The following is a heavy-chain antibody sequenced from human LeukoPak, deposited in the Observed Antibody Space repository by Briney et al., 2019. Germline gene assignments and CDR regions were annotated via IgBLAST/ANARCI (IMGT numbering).Heavy chain of an antibody. Sequence: SETLSLTCTVSGGSISNYYWSWIRQPAGKVLEWIGRKYARGSSSYNPPVQSRVTMSVDTSKNQSSLKLRSVTAADTAVYYCARGRYCSADICTGGDSFDIWGQGTMVSVSP. D-gene: IGHD2-15*01. CDR1: GGSISNYY. J-gene: IGHJ3*02. CDR2: KYARGSS. CDR3: ARGRYCSADICTGGDSFDI. V-gene: IGHV4-4*07.